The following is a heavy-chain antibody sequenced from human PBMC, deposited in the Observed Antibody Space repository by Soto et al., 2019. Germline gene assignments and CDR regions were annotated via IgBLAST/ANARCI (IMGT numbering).Heavy chain of an antibody. D-gene: IGHD1-26*01. V-gene: IGHV4-34*01. Sequence: SETLPLTCAVSGGSFSGYYWSWIRQPPGKGLEWIGEINHSGSTNYNPSLKSRVTISVDTSKNQFSLKLSSVTAADTAVYYCAGGRSGSYWSDYYYVMDGCGQGTTVTGSS. J-gene: IGHJ6*02. CDR2: INHSGST. CDR3: AGGRSGSYWSDYYYVMDG. CDR1: GGSFSGYY.